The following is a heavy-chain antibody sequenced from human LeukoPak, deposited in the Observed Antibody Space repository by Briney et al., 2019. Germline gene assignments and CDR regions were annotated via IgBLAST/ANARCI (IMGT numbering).Heavy chain of an antibody. CDR1: GYTFTGYY. D-gene: IGHD1-26*01. Sequence: ASVTVSCKASGYTFTGYYMHWVRQAPGQGLEWMGWINPNGGGTNYAQKFQGRVTMTRDTSISTAYMELSRLRSDDTAVYYCARDSGSGTYFDYWGQGTLVTVSS. CDR3: ARDSGSGTYFDY. V-gene: IGHV1-2*02. CDR2: INPNGGGT. J-gene: IGHJ4*02.